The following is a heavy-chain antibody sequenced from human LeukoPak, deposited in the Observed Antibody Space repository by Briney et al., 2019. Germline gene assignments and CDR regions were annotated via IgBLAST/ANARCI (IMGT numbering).Heavy chain of an antibody. V-gene: IGHV4-59*12. Sequence: PGGSLRLSCAASGFTFSSYTMYWVRQAPGKGLEWIGYIYFSGSTYYNPSLKSRLTISQDTSKNQISLKLSSVTAADTAVYYCARDKGAYCGGDCSYWGQGTLVTVSS. CDR3: ARDKGAYCGGDCSY. D-gene: IGHD2-21*02. CDR2: IYFSGST. CDR1: GFTFSSYT. J-gene: IGHJ4*02.